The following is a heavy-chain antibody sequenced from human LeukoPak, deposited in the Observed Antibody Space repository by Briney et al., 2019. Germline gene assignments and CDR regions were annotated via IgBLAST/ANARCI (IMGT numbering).Heavy chain of an antibody. CDR3: ARGSASNWPVDI. CDR1: GRSFTSYP. CDR2: ILPVFGTP. J-gene: IGHJ4*02. Sequence: ASVKVSCKAPGRSFTSYPISWVRQAPGQGLEWMGGILPVFGTPNYAREFQGRVTISADDSTTTAFMELASLRSEDTAVYYCARGSASNWPVDIWGQGTLVIVSS. V-gene: IGHV1-69*13. D-gene: IGHD6-13*01.